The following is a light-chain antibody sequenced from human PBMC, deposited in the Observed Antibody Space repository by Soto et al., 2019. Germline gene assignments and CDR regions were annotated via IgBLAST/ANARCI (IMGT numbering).Light chain of an antibody. CDR3: QQNNKWPPVT. V-gene: IGKV3-15*01. CDR2: GAS. Sequence: EVVRTQSPATVSVSPGEGVTLSCRASLTISNDLAWYQQKPGQAPRLLIYGASTRATGVPARFSGGGSGTEFTLTISSLQSEDFAFYYCQQNNKWPPVTFGGGTKVEIK. J-gene: IGKJ4*01. CDR1: LTISND.